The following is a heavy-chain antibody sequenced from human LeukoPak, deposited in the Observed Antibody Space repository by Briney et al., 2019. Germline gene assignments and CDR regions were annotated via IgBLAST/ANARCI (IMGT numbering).Heavy chain of an antibody. CDR1: GGTFSSYA. CDR2: IIPIFGTA. J-gene: IGHJ5*02. CDR3: ARDYCSSTSCYKFRVYNWFDP. V-gene: IGHV1-69*13. Sequence: SVKVSCKAFGGTFSSYAISWVRQAPGQGLEWMGGIIPIFGTANYAQKFQGRVTITADESTSTAYMGLSSLRSEDTAVYYCARDYCSSTSCYKFRVYNWFDPWGQGTLVTVSS. D-gene: IGHD2-2*02.